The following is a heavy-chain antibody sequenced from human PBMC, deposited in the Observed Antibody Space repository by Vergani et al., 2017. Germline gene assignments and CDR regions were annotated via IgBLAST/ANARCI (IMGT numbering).Heavy chain of an antibody. V-gene: IGHV3-23*01. J-gene: IGHJ6*02. CDR2: ISGSGGST. CDR3: ARAGKFTYYYGMDV. CDR1: GFTFSSYA. Sequence: EVQLLESGGGLVQPGGSLRLSCAASGFTFSSYAMSWVRQAPGKGLEWVSAISGSGGSTYYADSVKGRFTISRDNSKNTLYLQMNSLRAEDTAVYYCARAGKFTYYYGMDVWGQGTTVTVSS.